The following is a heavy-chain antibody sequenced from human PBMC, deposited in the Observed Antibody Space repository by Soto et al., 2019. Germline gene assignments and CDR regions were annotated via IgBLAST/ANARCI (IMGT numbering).Heavy chain of an antibody. Sequence: QVQLQQWGAGLLKPSETLSLTCAVYGGSFSGYYWSWIRQPPGKGLEWMGEINHSRSTNYDPSLKSLVTISVVPFKIQLSLKLSSVTAADTAAYYWARLQRNGRVLWFGESNGLWGQGTLVTVSS. CDR3: ARLQRNGRVLWFGESNGL. CDR2: INHSRST. D-gene: IGHD3-10*01. J-gene: IGHJ4*02. CDR1: GGSFSGYY. V-gene: IGHV4-34*01.